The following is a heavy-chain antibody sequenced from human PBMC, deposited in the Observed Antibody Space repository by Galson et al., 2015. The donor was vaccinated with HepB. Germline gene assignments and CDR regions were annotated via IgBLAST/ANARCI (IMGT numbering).Heavy chain of an antibody. CDR1: GGSFSGYY. CDR2: INHSGST. CDR3: ARSVYSSGWYF. J-gene: IGHJ4*02. V-gene: IGHV4-34*01. D-gene: IGHD6-19*01. Sequence: SETLSLTCTVYGGSFSGYYWSWLRQPPGKGLEWIGEINHSGSTNYNPSLKSRVTISVDTSKNQFSLKLSSVTAADTAVYYCARSVYSSGWYFGGQGTLVTVSS.